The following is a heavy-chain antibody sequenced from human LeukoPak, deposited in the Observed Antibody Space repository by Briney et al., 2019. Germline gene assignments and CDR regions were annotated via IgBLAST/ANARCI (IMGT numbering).Heavy chain of an antibody. J-gene: IGHJ3*01. V-gene: IGHV4-4*07. CDR3: ARDAGGLRGIIGAFDL. D-gene: IGHD3-10*01. Sequence: SETLSLTCTVSGGSISTYDWSWIRQPAGKGLEWIGRIYLSGSTNHNPALKSRLAMSVDTSKNQFSLNLSSVTAADTAVYYCARDAGGLRGIIGAFDLWGQGTVVTVSS. CDR2: IYLSGST. CDR1: GGSISTYD.